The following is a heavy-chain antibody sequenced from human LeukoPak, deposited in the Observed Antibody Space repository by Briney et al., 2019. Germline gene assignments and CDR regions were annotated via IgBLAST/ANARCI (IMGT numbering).Heavy chain of an antibody. CDR1: GFTFSRYS. CDR2: ISSSSSYI. Sequence: GGSLRLSCAASGFTFSRYSMNWVRQAPGKGLEWVSSISSSSSYIYYADSVKGRFTISRDDAKNSLYLQMNSLRDEDTAVYYCARDLSYDILTPTRFDPWGQGTLVTVSS. CDR3: ARDLSYDILTPTRFDP. V-gene: IGHV3-21*01. D-gene: IGHD3-9*01. J-gene: IGHJ5*02.